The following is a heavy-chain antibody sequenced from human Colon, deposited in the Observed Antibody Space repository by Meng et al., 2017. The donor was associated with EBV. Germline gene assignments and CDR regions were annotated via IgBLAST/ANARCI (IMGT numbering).Heavy chain of an antibody. CDR2: VYHTGST. J-gene: IGHJ4*02. CDR3: ARVWQSLTAFFDS. CDR1: GASISSSDW. Sequence: QGQLAESGPGLVKPSGTLSLSFAVSGASISSSDWWTWVRQPPGKGLEWIGEVYHTGSTKYNPSLKSRLTISVDKSKNQFSLNLTSVTAADTAVYYCARVWQSLTAFFDSWGQGTLVTVSS. V-gene: IGHV4-4*02. D-gene: IGHD2-21*01.